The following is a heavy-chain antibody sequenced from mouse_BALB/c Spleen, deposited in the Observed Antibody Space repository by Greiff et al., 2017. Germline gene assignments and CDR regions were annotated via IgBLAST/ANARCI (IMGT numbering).Heavy chain of an antibody. CDR1: GFTFSDYY. CDR3: ARDGSITTAGFAY. J-gene: IGHJ3*01. V-gene: IGHV5-4*02. D-gene: IGHD1-2*01. Sequence: DVMLVESGGGLVKPGGSLKLSCAASGFTFSDYYMYWVRQTPEKRLEWVATISDGGSYTYYPDSVKGRFTISRDNAKNNLYLQMSSLKSEDTAMYYCARDGSITTAGFAYWGQGTLVTVSA. CDR2: ISDGGSYT.